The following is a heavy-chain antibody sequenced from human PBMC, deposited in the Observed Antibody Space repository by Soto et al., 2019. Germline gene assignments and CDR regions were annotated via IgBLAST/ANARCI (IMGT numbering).Heavy chain of an antibody. CDR3: ARLVPAAIYYYYGMDV. V-gene: IGHV4-39*01. J-gene: IGHJ6*02. CDR1: GGSISSSSYY. Sequence: LETLSLTCTVSGGSISSSSYYWGWIRQPPGKGLEWIGSIYYSGSTYYNPSLKSRVTISVDTSKNQFSLKLSSVTAADTAVYYCARLVPAAIYYYYGMDVWGQGTTVT. D-gene: IGHD2-2*01. CDR2: IYYSGST.